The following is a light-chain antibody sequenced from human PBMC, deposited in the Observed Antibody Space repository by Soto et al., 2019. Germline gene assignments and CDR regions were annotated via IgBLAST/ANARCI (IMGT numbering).Light chain of an antibody. CDR1: QATGNY. Sequence: AIRMTQSPSSLSASTGDRVTITCRASQATGNYLAWYQQKPGKAPKLLISAASTLQSGVPSRFSGSGSGTDFTLTISSLQSEDFATYYCQQYYSYPLTFGPGTKVDIK. CDR3: QQYYSYPLT. CDR2: AAS. J-gene: IGKJ3*01. V-gene: IGKV1-8*01.